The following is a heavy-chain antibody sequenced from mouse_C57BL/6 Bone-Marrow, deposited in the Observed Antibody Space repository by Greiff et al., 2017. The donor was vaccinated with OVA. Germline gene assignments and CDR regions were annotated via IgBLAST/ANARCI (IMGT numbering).Heavy chain of an antibody. CDR3: ASSGFRDYFDY. CDR1: GYTFTSYG. V-gene: IGHV1-81*01. J-gene: IGHJ2*01. CDR2: IYPRSGNT. D-gene: IGHD3-1*01. Sequence: VKLQQSGAELARPGASVKLSCKASGYTFTSYGISWVKQRTGQGLEWIGEIYPRSGNTYYNEKFKGKATLTADKSSSTAYMELRSLTSEDSAVYFCASSGFRDYFDYWGQGTTLTVSS.